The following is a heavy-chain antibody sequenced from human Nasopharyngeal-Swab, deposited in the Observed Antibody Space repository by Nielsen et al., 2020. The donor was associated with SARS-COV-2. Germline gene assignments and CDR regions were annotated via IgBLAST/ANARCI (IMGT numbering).Heavy chain of an antibody. D-gene: IGHD3-16*01. Sequence: ASVKVSCKASGYTFIGYYIHWVRQAPGQGLEWLGWIDPNNGATKYAQTFQGRISVTRDTSFGTAYMELSGLRSDDTAVYYCASGSMIAFGGITGKFDYWGQGTLVIVSP. CDR1: GYTFIGYY. CDR3: ASGSMIAFGGITGKFDY. V-gene: IGHV1-2*02. J-gene: IGHJ4*02. CDR2: IDPNNGAT.